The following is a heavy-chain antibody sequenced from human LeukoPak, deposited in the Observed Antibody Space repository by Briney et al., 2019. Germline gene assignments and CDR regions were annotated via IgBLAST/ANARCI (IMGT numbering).Heavy chain of an antibody. CDR2: IYYSGST. CDR3: ARGPYYDFWSGYHAGWYFDY. V-gene: IGHV4-59*01. Sequence: KPSETLSLTCTVSGGSISSYYWSWIRQPPGKGLEWIGYIYYSGSTNYNPSLKSRVTISVDTSKNQFSLKLSSVTAADTAVYYCARGPYYDFWSGYHAGWYFDYWGQGTLVTVSS. D-gene: IGHD3-3*01. J-gene: IGHJ4*02. CDR1: GGSISSYY.